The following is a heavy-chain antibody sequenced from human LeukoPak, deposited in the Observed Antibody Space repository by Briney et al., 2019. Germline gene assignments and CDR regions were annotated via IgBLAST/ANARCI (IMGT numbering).Heavy chain of an antibody. D-gene: IGHD3-10*01. CDR3: AREEGVRGVPLFDP. CDR2: IYYSGST. J-gene: IGHJ5*02. V-gene: IGHV4-61*01. CDR1: GGSVSSGSYY. Sequence: KPSETLSLTCTVSGGSVSSGSYYWSWIRQPPGKGLEWIGYIYYSGSTNYNPSLKSRVTISVDTSKNQFSLKLSSVTAADTAVCYCAREEGVRGVPLFDPWGQGTLVTVSS.